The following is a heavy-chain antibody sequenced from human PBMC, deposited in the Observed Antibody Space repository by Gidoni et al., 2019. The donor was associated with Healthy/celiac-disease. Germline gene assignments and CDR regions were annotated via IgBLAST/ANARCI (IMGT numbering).Heavy chain of an antibody. CDR2: INHSGST. D-gene: IGHD4-17*01. CDR1: GGSFSGYY. Sequence: QVQLQQWGAGLLKPSETLSLTCAVYGGSFSGYYWSWIRQPPGKGLELIGEINHSGSTNYNPSLKSRVTISVDTSKNQFSLKLSSVTAADTAVYYCARGHGGQYYYYYYYMDVWGKGTTVTVSS. V-gene: IGHV4-34*01. CDR3: ARGHGGQYYYYYYYMDV. J-gene: IGHJ6*03.